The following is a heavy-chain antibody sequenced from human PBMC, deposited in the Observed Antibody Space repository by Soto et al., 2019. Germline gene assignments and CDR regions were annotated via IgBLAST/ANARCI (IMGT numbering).Heavy chain of an antibody. V-gene: IGHV5-51*01. Sequence: GESLKISCKGSGYSFTNYWIAWVRQMPGKGLEWMGIIYPGDSETKYSPSFQGQITISADKSISTAHLQWSSLKASDTAMYYCARLTRSRTRCQSQSSYYFDYWGQGTLVTVSS. CDR2: IYPGDSET. CDR3: ARLTRSRTRCQSQSSYYFDY. CDR1: GYSFTNYW. J-gene: IGHJ4*02. D-gene: IGHD2-2*01.